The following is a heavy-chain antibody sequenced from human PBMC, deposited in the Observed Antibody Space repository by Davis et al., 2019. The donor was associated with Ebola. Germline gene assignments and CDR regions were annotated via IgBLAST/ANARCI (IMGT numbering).Heavy chain of an antibody. CDR1: GYTFTSYD. D-gene: IGHD4-11*01. CDR2: MNPNSGNT. J-gene: IGHJ6*02. V-gene: IGHV1-8*01. CDR3: ARGDDYSNYLDGMDV. Sequence: AASVKVSCKASGYTFTSYDINWVRQATGQGLEWMGWMNPNSGNTGYAQKFQGRVTMTRNTSISTAYMELSSLRSEDTAVYYCARGDDYSNYLDGMDVWGQGTTVTVSS.